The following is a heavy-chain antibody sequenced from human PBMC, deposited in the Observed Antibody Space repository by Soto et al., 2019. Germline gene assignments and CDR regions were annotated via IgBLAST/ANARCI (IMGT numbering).Heavy chain of an antibody. J-gene: IGHJ6*02. CDR3: ARDTYYGSGSGYYYYYGMDV. CDR1: VFTFSSYS. V-gene: IGHV3-21*01. Sequence: PGGSLRLSCAASVFTFSSYSMNWVRQAPGKGLEWVSSISSSSSYIYYADSVKGRFTISRDNAKNSLYLQMNSLRAEDTAVYYCARDTYYGSGSGYYYYYGMDVWGQGTTVTVSS. D-gene: IGHD3-10*01. CDR2: ISSSSSYI.